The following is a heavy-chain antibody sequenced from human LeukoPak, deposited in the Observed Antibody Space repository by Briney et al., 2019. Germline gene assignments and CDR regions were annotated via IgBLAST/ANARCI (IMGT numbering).Heavy chain of an antibody. CDR2: IYYRGTT. Sequence: SETLSLTCTVSGDSIDSYYWSWIRQPPGKGLEWIGYIYYRGTTSYNPFLKSRVTISVDTSKNQFSLKLNSVTAADTAVYYCARLPRYGGSDHFDYWGQG. V-gene: IGHV4-59*12. CDR3: ARLPRYGGSDHFDY. D-gene: IGHD5-12*01. J-gene: IGHJ4*02. CDR1: GDSIDSYY.